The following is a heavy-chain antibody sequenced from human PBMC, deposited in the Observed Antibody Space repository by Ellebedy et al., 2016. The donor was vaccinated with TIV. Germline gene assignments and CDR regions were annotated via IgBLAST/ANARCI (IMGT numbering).Heavy chain of an antibody. Sequence: GESLKISXGAPGFTFRSYSMNWLRQAPGKGPEWVSSIASSSSTIYYADSVKGRFTISRDNARSSLYLQLNSLGAEDTAVYYCARGRYNWNDAGYFDSWGQGTLVTVSS. V-gene: IGHV3-48*04. CDR2: IASSSSTI. CDR1: GFTFRSYS. CDR3: ARGRYNWNDAGYFDS. J-gene: IGHJ4*02. D-gene: IGHD1-1*01.